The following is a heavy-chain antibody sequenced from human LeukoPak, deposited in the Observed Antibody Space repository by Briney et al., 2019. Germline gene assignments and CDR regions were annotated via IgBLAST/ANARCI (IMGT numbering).Heavy chain of an antibody. J-gene: IGHJ5*02. CDR1: GFTFSDAW. CDR3: AKLGGGYYGSGSNT. V-gene: IGHV3-15*07. CDR2: VKRKTDGGTT. D-gene: IGHD3-10*01. Sequence: TGGSLRLSCAASGFTFSDAWMNWVRQAPGKGLEWVGRVKRKTDGGTTDYAAPVKGRFIISRDDSKNTLYLQMNSLRAEDTAVYYCAKLGGGYYGSGSNTWGQGTLVTVSS.